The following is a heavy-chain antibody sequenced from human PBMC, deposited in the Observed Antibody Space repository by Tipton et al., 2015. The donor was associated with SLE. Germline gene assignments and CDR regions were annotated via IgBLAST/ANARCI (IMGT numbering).Heavy chain of an antibody. CDR1: GFTVRSGH. D-gene: IGHD1-1*01. Sequence: GSLRLSCAASGFTVRSGHMTWVRQAPGKGLEWVANIKPDGSEEFYVNSVRGRIAISRDNAKNSLYLQMHSLRAEDTAVYYCTREQLKMRSIFSDSWGQGTLVTVSS. CDR2: IKPDGSEE. V-gene: IGHV3-7*01. J-gene: IGHJ4*02. CDR3: TREQLKMRSIFSDS.